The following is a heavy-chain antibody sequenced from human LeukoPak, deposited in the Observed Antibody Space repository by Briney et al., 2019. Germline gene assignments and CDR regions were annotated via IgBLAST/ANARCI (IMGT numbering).Heavy chain of an antibody. V-gene: IGHV4-61*02. CDR1: GGSISSGSYY. J-gene: IGHJ4*02. CDR3: ARERAYDESSGYLDY. CDR2: IYTSDST. D-gene: IGHD3-22*01. Sequence: PSETLSLTCTVSGGSISSGSYYWSWLRQPPGMGLEWIGRIYTSDSTNYNPSLKSRVTISVDTSKNQFSLKLSSVTAADTAVYYCARERAYDESSGYLDYWGEGTLVTVSS.